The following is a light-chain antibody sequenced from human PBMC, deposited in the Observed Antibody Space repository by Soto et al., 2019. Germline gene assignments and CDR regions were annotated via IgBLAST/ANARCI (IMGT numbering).Light chain of an antibody. CDR1: QSIISD. J-gene: IGKJ3*01. CDR3: QQYNRWPFT. V-gene: IGKV3-15*01. Sequence: EIVLTQSPGTLSFSPGERATLSCRASQSIISDSLAWYQQKPGQAPRLLIYGASTRATGIPDRFSGSGSGTEFTLTISSLQSGDFAVYYCQQYNRWPFTFGPGTKVDIK. CDR2: GAS.